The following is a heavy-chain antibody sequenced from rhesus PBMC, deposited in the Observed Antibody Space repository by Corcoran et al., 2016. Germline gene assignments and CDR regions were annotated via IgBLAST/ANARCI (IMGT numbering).Heavy chain of an antibody. CDR2: NSGRSGST. V-gene: IGHV4-127*01. D-gene: IGHD4-23*01. CDR1: GYSISSGYG. CDR3: ARDRVTAFDY. J-gene: IGHJ4*01. Sequence: QVQLQESGPGLVKPSETLSLTCAVSGYSISSGYGWSWIRQPPGKGLEWIGYNSGRSGSTYYHPSLKSRVPISTDTSKNQFSLKLSSVTAADTAVYYCARDRVTAFDYWGQGVLVIVSS.